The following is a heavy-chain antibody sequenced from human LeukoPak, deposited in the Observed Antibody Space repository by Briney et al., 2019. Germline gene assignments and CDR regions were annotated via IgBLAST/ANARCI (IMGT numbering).Heavy chain of an antibody. Sequence: GGSLRLSCAASGFTFSSYWMSWVRQAPGKGLEWVSSISSSSSYIYYADSVKGRFTISRDNAKNSLYLQMNSLRAEDTAVYYCARDAEHYGDSGFNWFDPWGQGTLVTVSS. CDR3: ARDAEHYGDSGFNWFDP. D-gene: IGHD4-17*01. J-gene: IGHJ5*02. CDR2: ISSSSSYI. V-gene: IGHV3-21*01. CDR1: GFTFSSYW.